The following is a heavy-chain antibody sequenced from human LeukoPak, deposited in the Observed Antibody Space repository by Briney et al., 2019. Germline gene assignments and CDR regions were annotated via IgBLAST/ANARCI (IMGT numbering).Heavy chain of an antibody. Sequence: SETVSLTCAVYGGSFSGYYWSWIRQPPGKGLEWIGEINHSGSTNYNPSLKSRVTISVDTSKNQFSLNLSSVTAADTAVYFCARGRYSFGYWGQGTLVTVSS. CDR1: GGSFSGYY. V-gene: IGHV4-34*01. J-gene: IGHJ4*02. CDR3: ARGRYSFGY. CDR2: INHSGST. D-gene: IGHD5-18*01.